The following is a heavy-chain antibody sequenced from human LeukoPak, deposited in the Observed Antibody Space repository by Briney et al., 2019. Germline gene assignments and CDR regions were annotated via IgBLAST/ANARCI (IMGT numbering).Heavy chain of an antibody. CDR3: AKGSGDFYYFDY. CDR2: ISGSGGST. J-gene: IGHJ4*02. Sequence: GGSLRLSCAAPGFTFSSYAMSWVRQAPGKGLEWVSAISGSGGSTYYADSVKGRFTISRDNSKNTLYLQMNSLRAEDTAVYYCAKGSGDFYYFDYWGQGTLVTVSS. CDR1: GFTFSSYA. V-gene: IGHV3-23*01. D-gene: IGHD6-19*01.